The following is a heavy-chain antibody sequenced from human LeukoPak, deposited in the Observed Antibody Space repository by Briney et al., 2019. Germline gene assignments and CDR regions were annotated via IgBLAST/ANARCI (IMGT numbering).Heavy chain of an antibody. CDR3: ARDPYSYGLGDYFDY. D-gene: IGHD5-18*01. CDR1: GYTFTGYY. CDR2: INPDSGGT. V-gene: IGHV1-2*02. Sequence: ASVKVSFKASGYTFTGYYMHWVRQARGPGREWMGWINPDSGGTNYAQKFQGRVTMTRDTSISTAYMELSRLRSDDTAVYYCARDPYSYGLGDYFDYWGQGTLVTVSS. J-gene: IGHJ4*02.